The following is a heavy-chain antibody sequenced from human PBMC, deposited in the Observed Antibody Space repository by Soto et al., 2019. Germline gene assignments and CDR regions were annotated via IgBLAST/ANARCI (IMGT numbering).Heavy chain of an antibody. V-gene: IGHV4-39*01. Sequence: QLQLQESGPGLVKTSETLSLTCTVSGDSISSSDYYWGWIRQPPGKGLELCGKIYYRGSASYHPSLKSRVTISVDTSNNQVSLKLNSVTAADTAVYICVIVYPWVGFDYWRQGTLVTVSS. CDR3: VIVYPWVGFDY. CDR1: GDSISSSDYY. D-gene: IGHD3-10*01. J-gene: IGHJ4*02. CDR2: IYYRGSA.